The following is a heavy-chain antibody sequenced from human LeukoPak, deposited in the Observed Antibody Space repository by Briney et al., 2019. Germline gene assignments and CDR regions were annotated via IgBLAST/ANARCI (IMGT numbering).Heavy chain of an antibody. J-gene: IGHJ4*02. D-gene: IGHD3-22*01. V-gene: IGHV3-74*01. Sequence: GGSLRLSCAASGFTFSSYWMHCVRQAPGKGLVWVSRINSDGSSTSYADSVKGRFTISRDNAKNTLYLQMNSLRAEDTAVYYCARVTDYYDSSGYPDYWGQGTLVTVSS. CDR2: INSDGSST. CDR1: GFTFSSYW. CDR3: ARVTDYYDSSGYPDY.